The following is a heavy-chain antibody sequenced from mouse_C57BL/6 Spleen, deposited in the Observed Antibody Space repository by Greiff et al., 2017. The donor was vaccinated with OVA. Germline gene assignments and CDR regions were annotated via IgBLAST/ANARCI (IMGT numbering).Heavy chain of an antibody. D-gene: IGHD1-1*01. Sequence: VMLVESGPGLVAPSQSLSITCTVSGFSLTSYAISWVRQPPGKGLEWLGVIWTGGGTNYNSALKSRLSISKDNSKSQVFLKMNNLQTDDTARYYCARNLYYGSSYYFDYWGQGTTLTVSS. CDR1: GFSLTSYA. J-gene: IGHJ2*01. CDR2: IWTGGGT. CDR3: ARNLYYGSSYYFDY. V-gene: IGHV2-9-1*01.